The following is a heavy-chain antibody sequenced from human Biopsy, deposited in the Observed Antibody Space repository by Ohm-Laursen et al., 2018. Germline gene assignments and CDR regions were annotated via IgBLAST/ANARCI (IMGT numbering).Heavy chain of an antibody. D-gene: IGHD4-23*01. CDR1: GGSFTGHY. V-gene: IGHV4-59*11. CDR2: ISCTGYT. Sequence: GTLPLTRTVSGGSFTGHYWSWIRQPPGKGLEWIGHISCTGYTSYNASLKSRVTISVDTSRNHFSLRLSSLTAADTAVYYCARGSNDFGGLYFPRWGQGTLLTVSS. CDR3: ARGSNDFGGLYFPR. J-gene: IGHJ4*02.